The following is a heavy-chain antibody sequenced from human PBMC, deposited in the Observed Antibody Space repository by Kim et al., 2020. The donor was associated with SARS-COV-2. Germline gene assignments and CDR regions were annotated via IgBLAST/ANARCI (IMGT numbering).Heavy chain of an antibody. J-gene: IGHJ4*02. Sequence: YADAVKGRFTIARDKSKSTLYLKRNSLRAEDTAVYCCAKGWIQLWSPFDYWGQGTLVTVSS. V-gene: IGHV3-33*03. CDR3: AKGWIQLWSPFDY. D-gene: IGHD5-18*01.